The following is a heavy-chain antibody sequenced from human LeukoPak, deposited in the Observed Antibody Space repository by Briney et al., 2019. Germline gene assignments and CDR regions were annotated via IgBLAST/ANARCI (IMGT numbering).Heavy chain of an antibody. CDR2: IRSKANSYAT. J-gene: IGHJ6*02. Sequence: PGGSLRLSCAASGFTFSGSAMHWVPQASGKGLEWVGRIRSKANSYATAYAASVKGRFTISRDDSKNTAYLQMNSLKTEDTAVYYCTRGPVVVVPAAMPGYYYGMDVWGQGTTVTVSS. V-gene: IGHV3-73*01. CDR3: TRGPVVVVPAAMPGYYYGMDV. CDR1: GFTFSGSA. D-gene: IGHD2-2*01.